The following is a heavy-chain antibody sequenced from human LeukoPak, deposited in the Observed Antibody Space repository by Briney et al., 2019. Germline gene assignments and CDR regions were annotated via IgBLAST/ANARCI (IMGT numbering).Heavy chain of an antibody. V-gene: IGHV5-10-1*01. D-gene: IGHD2-21*02. CDR1: GYSFTSHW. CDR2: IDPSDSYT. CDR3: ARHAVVTAVDY. J-gene: IGHJ4*02. Sequence: GQSLKISRKGSGYSFTSHWISWVRQMRGQGLEWMGTIDPSDSYTNYSPSFQGHVTISADKSISTACLQWSSLKASDTAMYYCARHAVVTAVDYWGQGTLVTVSS.